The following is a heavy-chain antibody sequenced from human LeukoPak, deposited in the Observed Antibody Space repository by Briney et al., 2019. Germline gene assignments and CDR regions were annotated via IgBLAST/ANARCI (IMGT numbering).Heavy chain of an antibody. D-gene: IGHD5-24*01. V-gene: IGHV1-2*06. Sequence: ASVKVSCKASGYTFTGYYMNWVRQAPGQGLGWMGRINPNSGGTNYAQKFQGRVTMTRDTSISTAYMELSRLRSDDTAVYYCARVGDGLNDAFDIWGQGTMVTVSS. J-gene: IGHJ3*02. CDR3: ARVGDGLNDAFDI. CDR1: GYTFTGYY. CDR2: INPNSGGT.